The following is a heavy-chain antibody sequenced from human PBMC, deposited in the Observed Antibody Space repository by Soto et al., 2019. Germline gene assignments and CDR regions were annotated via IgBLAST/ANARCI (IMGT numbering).Heavy chain of an antibody. CDR3: AKGGEGSCSRTSCLYFSAS. V-gene: IGHV3-23*01. CDR1: GFTFRTYA. D-gene: IGHD2-2*01. Sequence: EVQLLDSGGGLVQPGGSLRLSCAASGFTFRTYAMSWVRQAPGKGLEWVSTISDSGTTYYADSVKGRFTISRDNSRNALDLQMNSLRVEDTGVYYCAKGGEGSCSRTSCLYFSASWGQGTLVTVSS. CDR2: ISDSGTT. J-gene: IGHJ5*02.